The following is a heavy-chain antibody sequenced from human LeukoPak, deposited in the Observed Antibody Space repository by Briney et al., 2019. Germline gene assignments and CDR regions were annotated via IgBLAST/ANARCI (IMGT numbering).Heavy chain of an antibody. CDR1: GLTFSGYG. CDR3: ARRYDGFDY. V-gene: IGHV3-30*03. D-gene: IGHD3-3*01. CDR2: ISYDGSNK. J-gene: IGHJ4*02. Sequence: GGPLRLSWEASGLTFSGYGRHGVGQPPGRGREWVAVISYDGSNKYYADSVKGRFTISRDNSKNTLYLQMNSLRAEDTAVYYCARRYDGFDYWGQGTLVTVSS.